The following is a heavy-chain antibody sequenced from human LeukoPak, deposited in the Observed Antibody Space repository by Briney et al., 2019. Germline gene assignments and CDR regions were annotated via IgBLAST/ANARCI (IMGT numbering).Heavy chain of an antibody. J-gene: IGHJ4*02. CDR3: VKGAGVGFDY. D-gene: IGHD3-3*01. CDR1: GFSFRSCG. V-gene: IGHV3-30*02. Sequence: GGSLRLSCAASGFSFRSCGMHWVRQPPGKGLEWVTFIQYDGNNKYYADSVKGRFTVSRDNSKNILFLQMNSLRAQDTAIYYCVKGAGVGFDYWGQGTLVTVFS. CDR2: IQYDGNNK.